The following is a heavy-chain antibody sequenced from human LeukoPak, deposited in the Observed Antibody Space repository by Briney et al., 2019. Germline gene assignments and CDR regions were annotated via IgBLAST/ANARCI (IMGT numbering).Heavy chain of an antibody. D-gene: IGHD3-22*01. CDR3: ARDGRHYYDSSGYYYTHAFDI. CDR1: GGSFSGYY. CDR2: INHSGST. J-gene: IGHJ3*02. Sequence: PSETLSLTCAVYGGSFSGYYWSWIRQPPGKGLEWIGEINHSGSTNYNPSLKSRVTISVDTSKNQFSLKLSSVTAADTAVYYCARDGRHYYDSSGYYYTHAFDIWGQGTMVTVSS. V-gene: IGHV4-34*01.